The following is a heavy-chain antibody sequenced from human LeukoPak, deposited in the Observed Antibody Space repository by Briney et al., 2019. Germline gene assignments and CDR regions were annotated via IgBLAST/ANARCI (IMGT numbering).Heavy chain of an antibody. CDR2: IIPIFGTA. Sequence: ASVKVSCKASGYTFTSYAISWVRQAPGQGLEWMGGIIPIFGTANYAQKFQGRVTITADESTSTAYMELSSLRSEDTAVYYCARDTDSSSWYDYAFDIWGQGTMVTVSS. CDR1: GYTFTSYA. D-gene: IGHD6-13*01. CDR3: ARDTDSSSWYDYAFDI. J-gene: IGHJ3*02. V-gene: IGHV1-69*13.